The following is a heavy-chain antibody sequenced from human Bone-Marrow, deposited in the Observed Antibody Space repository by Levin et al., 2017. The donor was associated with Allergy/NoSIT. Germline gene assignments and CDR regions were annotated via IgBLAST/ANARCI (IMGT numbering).Heavy chain of an antibody. J-gene: IGHJ4*02. V-gene: IGHV3-23*01. Sequence: GGSLRLSCAASGFTFGSYAMSWVRQAPGKGLEWVSAIDSSGGNTYYADSVKGRFTISRDNSKNTLHLQMNSLRAEDTAVYSCAKLVGSGRYYNLFDSWGQGTLVTVSS. D-gene: IGHD3-10*01. CDR1: GFTFGSYA. CDR3: AKLVGSGRYYNLFDS. CDR2: IDSSGGNT.